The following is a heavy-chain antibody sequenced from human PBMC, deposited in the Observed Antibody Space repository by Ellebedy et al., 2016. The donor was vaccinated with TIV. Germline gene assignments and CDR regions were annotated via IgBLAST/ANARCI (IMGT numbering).Heavy chain of an antibody. V-gene: IGHV3-30*04. D-gene: IGHD6-19*01. CDR2: ISYDGSMK. CDR1: GFSFCSYA. Sequence: PGGSLRLSCVDSGFSFCSYAMHWVRQAPGKGLEWVAVISYDGSMKYYAESVKGRFTISRDNSKNTLYLQMNSLRAEDTAVYYCARIAVTGTFDYWGQGTLVTVSS. J-gene: IGHJ4*02. CDR3: ARIAVTGTFDY.